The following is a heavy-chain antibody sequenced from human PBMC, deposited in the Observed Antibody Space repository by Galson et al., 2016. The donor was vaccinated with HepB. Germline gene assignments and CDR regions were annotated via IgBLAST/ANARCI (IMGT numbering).Heavy chain of an antibody. CDR1: GFTFNSYG. V-gene: IGHV3-33*01. Sequence: SLRLSCAASGFTFNSYGMHWVRQAPGKGLEWVALVWYDEINKFNRDSVKGRVTISRDNSKNTLYLQLNNLRAEDTAVYYCASGTTMTPDYFDYWGQGTLVTVSS. CDR2: VWYDEINK. D-gene: IGHD4-17*01. J-gene: IGHJ4*02. CDR3: ASGTTMTPDYFDY.